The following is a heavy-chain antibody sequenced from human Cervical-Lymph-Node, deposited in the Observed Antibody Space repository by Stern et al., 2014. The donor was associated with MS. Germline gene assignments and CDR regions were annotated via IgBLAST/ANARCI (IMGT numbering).Heavy chain of an antibody. Sequence: QVQLQQSGPGLVTPSQTLSLTCAISGDSVSSNSAAWNWIRQSPSRGLEWLGRTYYRSKWYNDYAVSVKSRVNIKADTSKNQLSLQLNSVTPEDTAVYYCARVAGGILVGATMITYYYYGMDVWGQGTTVTVS. CDR2: TYYRSKWYN. J-gene: IGHJ6*02. CDR1: GDSVSSNSAA. CDR3: ARVAGGILVGATMITYYYYGMDV. V-gene: IGHV6-1*01. D-gene: IGHD1-26*01.